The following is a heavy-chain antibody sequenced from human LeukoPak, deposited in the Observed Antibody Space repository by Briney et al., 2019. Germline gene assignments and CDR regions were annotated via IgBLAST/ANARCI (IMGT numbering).Heavy chain of an antibody. CDR2: INHSGST. D-gene: IGHD3-9*01. V-gene: IGHV4-34*01. J-gene: IGHJ6*02. CDR3: ASLRLLRYFDWLPSDYYYGMDV. Sequence: SETLSLTCAVYGGSFSGYYWSWIRQSPGKGLEWMGEINHSGSTNYNPSLKSRVTISVDTSKNQFSLKLSPVTAADTAVYYCASLRLLRYFDWLPSDYYYGMDVWGQGTTVTVSS. CDR1: GGSFSGYY.